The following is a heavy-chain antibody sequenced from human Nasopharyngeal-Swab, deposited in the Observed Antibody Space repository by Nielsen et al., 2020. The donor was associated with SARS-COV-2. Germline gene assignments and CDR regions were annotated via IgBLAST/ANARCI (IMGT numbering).Heavy chain of an antibody. CDR2: INAGNGNT. Sequence: ASVKVSCKASGYTFTSYAMHWVRQAPGQRLEWMGWINAGNGNTKYSQKFQGRVTMTRNTSISTAYMELSSLRSEDTAVYYCARAIVGATRTRWFDPWGQGTLVTVSS. CDR1: GYTFTSYA. D-gene: IGHD1-26*01. J-gene: IGHJ5*02. V-gene: IGHV1-3*01. CDR3: ARAIVGATRTRWFDP.